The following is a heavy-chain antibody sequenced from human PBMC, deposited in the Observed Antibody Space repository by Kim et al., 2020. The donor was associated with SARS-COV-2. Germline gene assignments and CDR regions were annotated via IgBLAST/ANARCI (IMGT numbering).Heavy chain of an antibody. CDR3: ARDVISVGHFQYSQQ. CDR2: ITAYDGDS. J-gene: IGHJ1*01. V-gene: IGHV1-18*01. D-gene: IGHD3-10*01. Sequence: ASVKVSCTLSGDIFTSAGISWVRQAPGERLEWMGWITAYDGDSVYAPKFRDRLTLTTDTSTKTAYMELRSLRLDDTAVYFCARDVISVGHFQYSQQWGPGTSVTVSA. CDR1: GDIFTSAG.